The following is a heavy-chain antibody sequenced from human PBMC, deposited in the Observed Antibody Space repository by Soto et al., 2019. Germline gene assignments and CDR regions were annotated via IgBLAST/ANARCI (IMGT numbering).Heavy chain of an antibody. CDR3: AKASSGATRLFDY. V-gene: IGHV3-23*01. D-gene: IGHD1-26*01. Sequence: EVQLLESGGGLVQPGGSLRLSCAASGFTFSSYAMSWVRQAPGKGLEWVSTISGSGSGTYYADSVKGRFTISRDNSKNTLYLQMNSLRADDTAVYYCAKASSGATRLFDYWGQGTLVTVSS. J-gene: IGHJ4*02. CDR1: GFTFSSYA. CDR2: ISGSGSGT.